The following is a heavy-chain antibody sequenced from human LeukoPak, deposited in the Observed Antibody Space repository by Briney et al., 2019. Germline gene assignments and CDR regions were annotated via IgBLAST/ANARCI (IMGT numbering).Heavy chain of an antibody. D-gene: IGHD5-18*01. CDR2: ISDDGRGT. CDR1: GFTFSRYP. CDR3: AKDLPDGYSYGSEFDY. V-gene: IGHV3-30*04. J-gene: IGHJ4*02. Sequence: GGSLRLSCEASGFTFSRYPMHWVRQAPGKGLEWVAGISDDGRGTYYADSVKGRFTISRDNSKNTLYLQMNSLRAEDTAVYYCAKDLPDGYSYGSEFDYWGQGTLVTVSS.